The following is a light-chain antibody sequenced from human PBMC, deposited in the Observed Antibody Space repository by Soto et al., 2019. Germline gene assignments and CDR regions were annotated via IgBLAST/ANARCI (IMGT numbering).Light chain of an antibody. J-gene: IGKJ2*01. CDR2: AAS. CDR3: QQSYSTPPMYT. V-gene: IGKV1-39*01. Sequence: DIQMTQSPSSLSASVGDRVTITCRASQSISSYLNWYQQKPGKAPKLLIYAASSLQSGVPSRFSGSASGTDFTLTISSLQPEDFATYYCQQSYSTPPMYTFGQGTKLEIK. CDR1: QSISSY.